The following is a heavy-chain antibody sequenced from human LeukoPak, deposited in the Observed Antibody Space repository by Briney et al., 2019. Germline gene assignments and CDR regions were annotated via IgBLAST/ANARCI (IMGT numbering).Heavy chain of an antibody. Sequence: SETLSLTCTVSGGSISSYYWSWIRQPAGKGLEWIGRIYTSGSTNYNPSLKSRVTMSVDTSKNQFSLKLSSVTAADTAVYHCARETLAAAGRSFDYWGQGTLVTVSS. D-gene: IGHD6-13*01. J-gene: IGHJ4*02. V-gene: IGHV4-4*07. CDR1: GGSISSYY. CDR2: IYTSGST. CDR3: ARETLAAAGRSFDY.